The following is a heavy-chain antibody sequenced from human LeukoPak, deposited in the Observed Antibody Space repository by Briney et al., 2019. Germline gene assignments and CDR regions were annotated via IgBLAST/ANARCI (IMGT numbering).Heavy chain of an antibody. V-gene: IGHV1-2*02. J-gene: IGHJ4*02. CDR1: GYTFTDDY. CDR2: IKPKDGAT. D-gene: IGHD1-1*01. Sequence: ASVKVSCKASGYTFTDDYVHWVRQAPGQGLEWMGWIKPKDGATRYAQGFQDRVTLTRDTSVSTAYMELNSLTSDDTAVYFCTRSRESRELDYWGQGTLVTVSS. CDR3: TRSRESRELDY.